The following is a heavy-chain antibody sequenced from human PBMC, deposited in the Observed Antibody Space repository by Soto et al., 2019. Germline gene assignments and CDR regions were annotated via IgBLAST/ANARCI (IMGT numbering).Heavy chain of an antibody. J-gene: IGHJ6*02. CDR2: IIPRSATS. CDR3: GRGGFFLVPTTVNPDYYYYAMDV. CDR1: GDTFSTYT. D-gene: IGHD4-17*01. Sequence: SVKVSCKASGDTFSTYTITWMRQAPGQGLEWMGGIIPRSATSKYAQKFQGRVTITADESTSTVYMELRTLRPEDTAVYYCGRGGFFLVPTTVNPDYYYYAMDVWGQGTTVTFSS. V-gene: IGHV1-69*13.